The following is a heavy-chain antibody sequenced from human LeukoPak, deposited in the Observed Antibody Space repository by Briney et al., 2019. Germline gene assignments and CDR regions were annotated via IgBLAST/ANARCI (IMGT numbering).Heavy chain of an antibody. CDR2: IYYSGST. J-gene: IGHJ4*02. Sequence: SETLSLTCTVSGGSISSSSYNWGWIRQPPGKGLEWIGSIYYSGSTNYNPSLKSRVTISVDTSKNQFSLKLSSVTAADTAVYYCARRASAAPFDYWGQGTLVTVSS. V-gene: IGHV4-39*07. CDR1: GGSISSSSYN. D-gene: IGHD6-13*01. CDR3: ARRASAAPFDY.